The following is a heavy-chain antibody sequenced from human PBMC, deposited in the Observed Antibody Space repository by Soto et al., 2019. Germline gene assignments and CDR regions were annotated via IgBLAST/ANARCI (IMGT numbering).Heavy chain of an antibody. D-gene: IGHD2-2*01. Sequence: GESLKISCKGSGYSFTSYWIGWVRQMPGKGLEWMGIIYPGDSDTRYSPSFQGQVTISADKSISTAYLQWSSLKASDTAMYYCARAVPAAIDAFDIWGQGAMVTVSS. CDR1: GYSFTSYW. CDR3: ARAVPAAIDAFDI. J-gene: IGHJ3*02. V-gene: IGHV5-51*01. CDR2: IYPGDSDT.